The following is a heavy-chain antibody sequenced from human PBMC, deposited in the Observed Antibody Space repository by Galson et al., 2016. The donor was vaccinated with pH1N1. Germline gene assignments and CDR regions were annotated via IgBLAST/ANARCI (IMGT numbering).Heavy chain of an antibody. CDR3: ATSSPHITGTTGFFGLDV. CDR1: TYSFSGYY. CDR2: ISPDSGGT. V-gene: IGHV1-2*04. J-gene: IGHJ6*02. Sequence: SVKVSCKASTYSFSGYYIHWVRQAPGQGLEWMGWISPDSGGTVYAQKFQDWVTMTWDTSISTPHMEVTRLTSDDTAVYFCATSSPHITGTTGFFGLDVWGQGTTVTVSS. D-gene: IGHD1-7*01.